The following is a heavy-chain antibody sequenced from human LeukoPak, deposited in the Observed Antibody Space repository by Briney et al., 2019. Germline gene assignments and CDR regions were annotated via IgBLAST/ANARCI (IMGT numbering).Heavy chain of an antibody. Sequence: PGGSLRLSCVVSGITFSNAWMNWVRQTPGKGLEWVSTLSGDGSDTYYADSVKGRFTISRDTSKNTLFLQMNSLRADDTAIYYCTKGGHGDYWGQGTMVTVSS. CDR1: GITFSNAW. CDR3: TKGGHGDY. J-gene: IGHJ4*02. D-gene: IGHD2-21*02. V-gene: IGHV3-23*01. CDR2: LSGDGSDT.